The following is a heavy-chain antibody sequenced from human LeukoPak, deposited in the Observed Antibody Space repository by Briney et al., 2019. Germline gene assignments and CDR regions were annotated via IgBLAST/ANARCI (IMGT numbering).Heavy chain of an antibody. Sequence: QAGGSLRLSCAASGFTFSSYGMHWVRQAPGKGLEWVAVIWYDGSNKYYADSVKGRFTISGDNSKNTLYLQMNSLRAEDTAVYYCAREYFSDTGGHQGYLDYWGQGTLVTVSS. CDR2: IWYDGSNK. J-gene: IGHJ4*02. CDR1: GFTFSSYG. V-gene: IGHV3-33*01. D-gene: IGHD2-8*02. CDR3: AREYFSDTGGHQGYLDY.